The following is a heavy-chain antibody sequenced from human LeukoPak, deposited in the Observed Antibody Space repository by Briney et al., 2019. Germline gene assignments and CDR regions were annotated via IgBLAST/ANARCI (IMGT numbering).Heavy chain of an antibody. CDR2: IIPIFGTT. D-gene: IGHD5-12*01. J-gene: IGHJ4*02. Sequence: SVKVSCKASGGTFSSHAISWVRQAPGQGREWVGGIIPIFGTTNYAQKFQGRVTITTDESTSTGYMELRSLRSDDTAVYYCARGDSGYDYGFDNWGQGTLVTVSS. CDR1: GGTFSSHA. CDR3: ARGDSGYDYGFDN. V-gene: IGHV1-69*05.